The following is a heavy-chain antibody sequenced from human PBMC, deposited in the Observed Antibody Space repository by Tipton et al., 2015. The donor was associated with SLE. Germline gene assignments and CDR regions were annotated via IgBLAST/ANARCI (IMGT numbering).Heavy chain of an antibody. V-gene: IGHV4-30-4*08. CDR3: ARDDRGSGYHYRYDAFDI. CDR1: GGSISGDY. Sequence: TLSLTCAVYGGSISGDYWSWIRQPPGKGLEWIGYIYDSGSTYYNPSLKTRVTISVDTSKNQFSLKMSSVTAADTAVYYCARDDRGSGYHYRYDAFDIWGQGTMVTVSS. D-gene: IGHD3-22*01. J-gene: IGHJ3*02. CDR2: IYDSGST.